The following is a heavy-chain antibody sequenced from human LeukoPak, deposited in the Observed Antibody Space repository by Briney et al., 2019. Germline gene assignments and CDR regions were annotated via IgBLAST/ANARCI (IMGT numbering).Heavy chain of an antibody. CDR3: ARDLWFGELLDY. CDR1: GSTFSSYW. Sequence: GRSLRLSCAAYGSTFSSYWMHWVRQAQRKGLVWVSRIISDGSSTSYADSVKGRFTISRDNAKNTLYLQMNSLRAEDTAVYYCARDLWFGELLDYWGQGTLVTVSS. J-gene: IGHJ4*02. D-gene: IGHD3-10*01. CDR2: IISDGSST. V-gene: IGHV3-74*01.